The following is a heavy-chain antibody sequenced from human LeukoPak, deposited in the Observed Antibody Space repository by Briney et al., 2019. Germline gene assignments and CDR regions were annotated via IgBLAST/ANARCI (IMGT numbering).Heavy chain of an antibody. D-gene: IGHD1-26*01. J-gene: IGHJ4*02. Sequence: PGGSLRLSCAASGFTFSSYGMHWVRQAPGKGLEWVAFIRYDGSNKYYADSVKGRFTISRDNSKNTLYLQMNSLRAEDTAVYYCAREELLYFDYWGQGTLVTVSS. V-gene: IGHV3-30*02. CDR2: IRYDGSNK. CDR1: GFTFSSYG. CDR3: AREELLYFDY.